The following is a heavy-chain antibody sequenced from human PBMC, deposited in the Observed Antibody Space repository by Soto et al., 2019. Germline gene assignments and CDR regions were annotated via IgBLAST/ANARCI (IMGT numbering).Heavy chain of an antibody. J-gene: IGHJ4*02. V-gene: IGHV4-59*12. Sequence: PSETLSLTCSVSGGSISGYYWSWIRQTPEKGLEWIGYIYYSGRTNYNPSLKSRDNKLIDMSKNQFSLKLTSVTAADTAVYYCAAAPRYWGQGILVTVS. CDR1: GGSISGYY. D-gene: IGHD2-15*01. CDR2: IYYSGRT. CDR3: AAAPRY.